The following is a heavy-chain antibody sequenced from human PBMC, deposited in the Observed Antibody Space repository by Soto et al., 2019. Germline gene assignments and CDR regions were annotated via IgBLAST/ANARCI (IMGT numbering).Heavy chain of an antibody. CDR2: ISGSGGST. CDR3: AQLSGNSYTYGSKYYFDY. CDR1: SFTVSSYA. J-gene: IGHJ4*02. V-gene: IGHV3-23*01. Sequence: XVCLRLSCAASSFTVSSYAMSWVRQAPGKGLEWVSAISGSGGSTYYADSVKGRFTISRDNSKNTLYLQMNSLRAEDTAVYYCAQLSGNSYTYGSKYYFDYCGQRTLVTVS. D-gene: IGHD5-18*01.